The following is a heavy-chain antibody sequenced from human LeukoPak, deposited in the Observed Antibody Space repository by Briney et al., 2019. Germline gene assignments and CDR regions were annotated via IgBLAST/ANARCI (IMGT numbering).Heavy chain of an antibody. CDR1: GYTFTGYY. D-gene: IGHD5-12*01. J-gene: IGHJ4*02. CDR3: ARDAFGYSGYEKIDY. Sequence: GASVKVSCKASGYTFTGYYMHWVRQAPGQGLEWMGIINPSGGSTSYAQKFQGRVTMTRDTSTSTVYMELSSLRSEDTAVYYCARDAFGYSGYEKIDYWGQGTLVTVSS. V-gene: IGHV1-46*01. CDR2: INPSGGST.